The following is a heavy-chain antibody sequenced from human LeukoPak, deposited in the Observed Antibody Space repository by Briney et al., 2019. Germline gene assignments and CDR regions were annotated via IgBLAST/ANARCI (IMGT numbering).Heavy chain of an antibody. D-gene: IGHD6-13*01. CDR1: GDSISNGNW. V-gene: IGHV4-4*02. CDR2: ISHVGST. Sequence: PSETLSLTCTVSGDSISNGNWWNWVRLPPGKGLDWIGGISHVGSTKYSPSLKDRVTISKDNSKNQFSLKLNSVTAADTATYYCTRSSGWWSLDYWGQGALVTVSS. CDR3: TRSSGWWSLDY. J-gene: IGHJ4*02.